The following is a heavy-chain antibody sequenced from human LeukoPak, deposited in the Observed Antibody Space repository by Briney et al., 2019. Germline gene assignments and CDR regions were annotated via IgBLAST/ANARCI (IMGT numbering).Heavy chain of an antibody. CDR3: ARGTYGLRIDNWFDP. V-gene: IGHV3-74*01. J-gene: IGHJ5*02. CDR1: GFTFSSYW. CDR2: INTDGSTT. D-gene: IGHD1-26*01. Sequence: GSLRLSCAASGFTFSSYWMHWVRQAPGKGLVWVSCINTDGSTTNYADSVKGRFTISRDNAKNTLYLQMNSLRADDTAVYYCARGTYGLRIDNWFDPWGQGTLVSVSS.